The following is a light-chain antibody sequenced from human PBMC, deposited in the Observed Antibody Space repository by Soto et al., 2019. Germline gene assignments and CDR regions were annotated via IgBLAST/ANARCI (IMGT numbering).Light chain of an antibody. CDR3: SSYTDSTNYV. CDR1: SSDLAIYNY. J-gene: IGLJ1*01. Sequence: QSVLTHPASVSWSPGQSITIACTGTSSDLAIYNYVSWYQQQPGKAPKLMIYQVTNRPSGVSNRFSGSRSGNTASLTISGLQAEEQADYYCSSYTDSTNYVFGTGTKVTVL. CDR2: QVT. V-gene: IGLV2-14*01.